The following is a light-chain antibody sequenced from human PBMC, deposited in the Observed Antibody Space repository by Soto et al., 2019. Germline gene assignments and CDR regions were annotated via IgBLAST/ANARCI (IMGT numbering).Light chain of an antibody. Sequence: EIMLTQSPGTLSLSPGERATLSCRASQSLSSNFLAWYQQKPGQAPRLLIYGASNRATGTPDRFSGSGSGTDFTLTIIRLEPGDFAVYYCLQYVGSAVHSFGQGPKLEI. CDR2: GAS. CDR3: LQYVGSAVHS. CDR1: QSLSSNF. J-gene: IGKJ2*01. V-gene: IGKV3-20*01.